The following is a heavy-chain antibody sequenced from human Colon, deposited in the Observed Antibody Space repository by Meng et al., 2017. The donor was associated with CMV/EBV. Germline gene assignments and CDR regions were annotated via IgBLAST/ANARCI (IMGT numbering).Heavy chain of an antibody. J-gene: IGHJ4*01. Sequence: ASVKVSCKASGYPFTNYDINWVRQATGQGLEWMGWMNPNSGETGFAQKFQGRITMTRDTSISTAYLELRSLRSDDTAVYFCARVEYDSRSTYWGQGTLVTVSS. D-gene: IGHD3-22*01. CDR1: GYPFTNYD. V-gene: IGHV1-8*01. CDR3: ARVEYDSRSTY. CDR2: MNPNSGET.